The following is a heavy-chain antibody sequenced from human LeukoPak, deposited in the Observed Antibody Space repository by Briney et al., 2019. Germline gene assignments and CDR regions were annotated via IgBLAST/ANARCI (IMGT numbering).Heavy chain of an antibody. CDR3: ARGVHYDFWSGRSDAFDI. D-gene: IGHD3-3*01. CDR2: IYTSGST. Sequence: RSETLSLTCTVSGGSISSYYWSWIRQPAGKGLEWIGRIYTSGSTNYNPSLKSRVTMSVDTSKNQFSLKLSSVTAADTAVYYCARGVHYDFWSGRSDAFDIWGQGTMVTVSS. J-gene: IGHJ3*02. V-gene: IGHV4-4*07. CDR1: GGSISSYY.